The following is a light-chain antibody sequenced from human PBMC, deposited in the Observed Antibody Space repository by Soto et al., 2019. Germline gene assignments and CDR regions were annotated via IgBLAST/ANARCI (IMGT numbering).Light chain of an antibody. Sequence: QSVLTQPPSASGTPGQRVTISCSGISSNIGRNPVNWYQQLPGAAPKLLIYSDNNRPSGVPDRFSGSKSGTSASLAISGLQSEDEADYYCAAWDDSLSGRVFGGGTKL. V-gene: IGLV1-44*01. CDR2: SDN. CDR1: SSNIGRNP. CDR3: AAWDDSLSGRV. J-gene: IGLJ3*02.